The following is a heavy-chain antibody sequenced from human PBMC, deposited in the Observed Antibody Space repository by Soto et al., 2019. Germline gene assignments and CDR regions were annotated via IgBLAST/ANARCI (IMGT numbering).Heavy chain of an antibody. CDR3: SKDDQSVRAASSFDP. J-gene: IGHJ5*02. V-gene: IGHV3-23*01. D-gene: IGHD1-26*01. CDR1: GFTFSSTA. CDR2: ISGSGGST. Sequence: PGGSLRLSCAASGFTFSSTAMSWFRQAPGKGLEWVSVISGSGGSTYYADSVEGRFTISRDNSKNTLYLQMNSLRAEDTALYYCSKDDQSVRAASSFDPWGQGTLVTVSS.